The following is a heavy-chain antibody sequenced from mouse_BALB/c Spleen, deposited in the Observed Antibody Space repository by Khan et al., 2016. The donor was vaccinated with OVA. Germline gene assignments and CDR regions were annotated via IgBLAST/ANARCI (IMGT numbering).Heavy chain of an antibody. Sequence: VQLQQSGPELMKPGASVKISCKASGYSFTSYYIHWIMQSPGKSLEWIGYIDPFSGGITYNQKFKGKATLTVDKSSSTAYIYFSNLTSEDSAVDYCTRHVYVAWFTYWGKGTQVTVSA. CDR1: GYSFTSYY. CDR3: TRHVYVAWFTY. J-gene: IGHJ3*01. D-gene: IGHD2-14*01. CDR2: IDPFSGGI. V-gene: IGHV1S135*01.